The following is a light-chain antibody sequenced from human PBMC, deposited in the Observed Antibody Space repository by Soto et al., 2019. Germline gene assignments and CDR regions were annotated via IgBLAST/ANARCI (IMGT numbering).Light chain of an antibody. Sequence: DIQMPQSPSSLSASVGDRVTITCRASQSISSYLNWYQQKPGKAPKLLIYAASSLQISVPSRCSDSGSGTDSTLTISSLQPEDFATYYCHQRYSTPWTFGQGTKVEIK. CDR1: QSISSY. CDR3: HQRYSTPWT. V-gene: IGKV1-39*01. J-gene: IGKJ1*01. CDR2: AAS.